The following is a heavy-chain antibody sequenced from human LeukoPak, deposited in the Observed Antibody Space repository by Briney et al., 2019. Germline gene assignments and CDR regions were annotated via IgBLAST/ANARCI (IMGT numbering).Heavy chain of an antibody. CDR3: AKDIAQGYTFGSIEQDY. J-gene: IGHJ4*02. CDR1: GVTFSRYA. D-gene: IGHD5-18*01. Sequence: QPGGSLRLSCAASGVTFSRYAMSWVRQAPGKGLEWVSAISESGTGTYYADSVKGRFTISRDNSKNTLSLQMNSLRAEDTAVYYCAKDIAQGYTFGSIEQDYWGQGTLVTVSS. CDR2: ISESGTGT. V-gene: IGHV3-23*01.